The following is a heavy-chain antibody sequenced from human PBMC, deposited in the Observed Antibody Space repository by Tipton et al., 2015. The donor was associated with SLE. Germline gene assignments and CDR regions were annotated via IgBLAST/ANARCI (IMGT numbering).Heavy chain of an antibody. CDR2: VYYTGNT. Sequence: GLVKPSETLSLTCTVSGGSISSYYWGWIRQPPGKGLEWVGTVYYTGNTFYNPSLKSRVTISVDTSKNQFSLNLSSVTAADTAVYYCARDEYRYDTTGYHLLGHFDFWGQGTLVTVSS. CDR1: GGSISSYY. V-gene: IGHV4-39*07. CDR3: ARDEYRYDTTGYHLLGHFDF. D-gene: IGHD3-22*01. J-gene: IGHJ4*02.